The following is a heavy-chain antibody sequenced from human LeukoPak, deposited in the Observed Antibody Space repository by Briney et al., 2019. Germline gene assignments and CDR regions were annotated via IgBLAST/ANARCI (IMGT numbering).Heavy chain of an antibody. J-gene: IGHJ4*02. CDR3: AHRLKYGDYIYFDY. CDR2: IYWDDDK. CDR1: GFSLSTSGVG. Sequence: SGPTLVKPTQTLTLTCTFSGFSLSTSGVGVGWIRQPPGKALEWLALIYWDDDKRYSPSLTSRLTITKDTSKNQVVLTMTNMDPVDTATYYCAHRLKYGDYIYFDYWGQGTLVTVSS. D-gene: IGHD4-17*01. V-gene: IGHV2-5*02.